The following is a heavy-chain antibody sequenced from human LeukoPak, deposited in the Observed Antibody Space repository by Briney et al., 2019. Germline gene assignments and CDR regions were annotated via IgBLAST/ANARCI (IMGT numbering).Heavy chain of an antibody. CDR2: INPSGGST. V-gene: IGHV1-46*01. CDR3: ARDLEVATIEAYYFDY. D-gene: IGHD5-12*01. Sequence: ASVKVSCKASGYTFTSCYMHWVRQAPGQGLEWMGIINPSGGSTSYAQKFQGRVTMTRDTSTSTVYMELSSLRSEDTAVYYCARDLEVATIEAYYFDYWGQGTLVTVSS. J-gene: IGHJ4*02. CDR1: GYTFTSCY.